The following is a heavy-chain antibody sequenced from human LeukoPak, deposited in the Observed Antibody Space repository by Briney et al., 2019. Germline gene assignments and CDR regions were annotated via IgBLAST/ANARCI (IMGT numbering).Heavy chain of an antibody. V-gene: IGHV4-39*01. CDR3: ARRSWGRAPVIDY. CDR2: IYYSGST. CDR1: GGSISSRSYY. Sequence: PSETLSLTCTVSGGSISSRSYYWGWIRQPPGKGLEWIGSIYYSGSTYYNPSLKSRVTISVDTSKNQFSLKLSSVTAADTAVYYCARRSWGRAPVIDYWGQGTLVTVSS. J-gene: IGHJ4*02. D-gene: IGHD3-16*01.